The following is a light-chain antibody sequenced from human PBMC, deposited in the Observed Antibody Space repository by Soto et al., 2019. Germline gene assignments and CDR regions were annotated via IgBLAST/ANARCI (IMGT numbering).Light chain of an antibody. CDR1: VLAKKY. J-gene: IGLJ2*01. V-gene: IGLV3-27*01. CDR2: KDS. Sequence: SYELTQPSSVSVSPGQTARITCSGDVLAKKYARWFQQKPGQAPVLVIYKDSERPSGIPERFSGSSSGTTVTLTNSGAQVEDEADYYCYSAADNNPVFGGGTKVTVL. CDR3: YSAADNNPV.